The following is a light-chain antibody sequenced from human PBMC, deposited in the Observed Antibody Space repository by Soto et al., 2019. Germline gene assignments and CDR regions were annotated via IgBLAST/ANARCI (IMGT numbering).Light chain of an antibody. CDR2: DTS. J-gene: IGKJ1*01. Sequence: EIVVTQSPATLSVSPGERVTLACRASQSVSSSLAWYQQRPGQAPRLLIYDTSTRAAVIAARFSGSGSGTEFTLTISSLQSEDFAVYYCQQYVHWPPGTFGQGTTVDIK. V-gene: IGKV3-15*01. CDR1: QSVSSS. CDR3: QQYVHWPPGT.